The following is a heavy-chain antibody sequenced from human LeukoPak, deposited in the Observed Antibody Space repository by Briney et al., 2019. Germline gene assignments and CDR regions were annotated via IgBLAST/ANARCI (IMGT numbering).Heavy chain of an antibody. Sequence: PGGSLRLSCAASGFTFSDYYMSWIRQAPGKGLEWISYISSTSSTIYYADSVKGRFTISRDNAKNSLYLQMNSLRAEDTAVYYCARRVTSGAFDIWGQGTMVTVSS. CDR3: ARRVTSGAFDI. D-gene: IGHD5-18*01. CDR1: GFTFSDYY. J-gene: IGHJ3*02. V-gene: IGHV3-11*04. CDR2: ISSTSSTI.